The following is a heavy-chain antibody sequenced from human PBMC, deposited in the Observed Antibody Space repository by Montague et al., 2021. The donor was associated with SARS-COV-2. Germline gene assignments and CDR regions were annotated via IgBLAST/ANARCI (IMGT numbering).Heavy chain of an antibody. CDR1: DGSFSGYY. Sequence: SETLSLTCAVYDGSFSGYYWNWIRQPPGTGLEWIGEISHGGTTNXNPSLKRRATISLDKSKSQFSLKLTSVTAADTAIYYCGRGRKVVPWFRYYDMDVWGQGTTVTVSS. J-gene: IGHJ6*02. CDR2: ISHGGTT. CDR3: GRGRKVVPWFRYYDMDV. V-gene: IGHV4-34*01. D-gene: IGHD1-14*01.